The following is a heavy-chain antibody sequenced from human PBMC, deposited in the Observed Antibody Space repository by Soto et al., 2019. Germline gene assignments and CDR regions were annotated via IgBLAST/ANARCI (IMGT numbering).Heavy chain of an antibody. CDR1: GFTFDDYA. V-gene: IGHV3-9*01. J-gene: IGHJ4*02. Sequence: EVQLVESGGGLVQPGRSLRLSCAASGFTFDDYAMHWVRQAPGKGLEWVSGISWNSGSIGYADSVKGRFTISRDNAKNSLYLQMNSLRAEDTALYYCATDMQVDGSGSYSAFDYWGQGTLVTVSS. CDR3: ATDMQVDGSGSYSAFDY. D-gene: IGHD3-10*01. CDR2: ISWNSGSI.